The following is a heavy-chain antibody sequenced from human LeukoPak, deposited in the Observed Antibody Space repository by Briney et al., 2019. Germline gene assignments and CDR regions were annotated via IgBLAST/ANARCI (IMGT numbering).Heavy chain of an antibody. CDR1: GVSISSYY. D-gene: IGHD2-15*01. CDR2: IYYSGST. Sequence: SETLSLTCTVSGVSISSYYWSWLRQPPGKGLEWVGYIYYSGSTNYNPSLKSRVTTSVNSSKNQFPLKLSPVAAADTAVYYGARGYCSGGSCSFFDYWGQGTLVTVSS. J-gene: IGHJ4*02. V-gene: IGHV4-59*01. CDR3: ARGYCSGGSCSFFDY.